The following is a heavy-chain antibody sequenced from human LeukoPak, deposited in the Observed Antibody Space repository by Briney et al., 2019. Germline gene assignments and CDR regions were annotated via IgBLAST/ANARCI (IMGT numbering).Heavy chain of an antibody. Sequence: PGGSLRLSCAASGFTVSSNYMSWVRQAPGKGLEWVSVIYSGGSTYYADSVKGRFTISRDNSKSTLYLQMNSLRAEDTAVYYCARGTLWFGELLYGLDYWGQGTLVTVSS. J-gene: IGHJ4*02. CDR3: ARGTLWFGELLYGLDY. D-gene: IGHD3-10*01. CDR2: IYSGGST. V-gene: IGHV3-66*01. CDR1: GFTVSSNY.